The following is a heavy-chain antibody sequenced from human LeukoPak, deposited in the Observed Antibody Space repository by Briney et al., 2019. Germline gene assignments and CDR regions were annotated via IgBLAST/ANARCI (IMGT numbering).Heavy chain of an antibody. J-gene: IGHJ6*02. CDR1: GFTFSTYG. D-gene: IGHD3-10*01. CDR3: AKDGAPNYYYGMDV. Sequence: GGSLRLSCAASGFTFSTYGTHWVRQAPGKGLEWVAVISSDGSNKYYADSVKGRFTISRDNSKNTLYLQMNSLRAEDTAVYHCAKDGAPNYYYGMDVWGQGTTVTVSS. V-gene: IGHV3-30*18. CDR2: ISSDGSNK.